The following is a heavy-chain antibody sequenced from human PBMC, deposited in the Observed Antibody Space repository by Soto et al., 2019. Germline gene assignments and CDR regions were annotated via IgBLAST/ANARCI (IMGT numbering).Heavy chain of an antibody. CDR1: GFTFSNYW. CDR2: IKRDGSGG. Sequence: QLVESGGGLVQPGGSLRLSCAASGFTFSNYWMTWVRQAPGKGLEWVANIKRDGSGGSYLDSVRGRFTVSRDNARNSLYLHMNSLSAEDTALYYCARDVSPGSTGWYFDAFDIWGQGTMVTVSS. V-gene: IGHV3-7*01. CDR3: ARDVSPGSTGWYFDAFDI. D-gene: IGHD3-10*01. J-gene: IGHJ3*02.